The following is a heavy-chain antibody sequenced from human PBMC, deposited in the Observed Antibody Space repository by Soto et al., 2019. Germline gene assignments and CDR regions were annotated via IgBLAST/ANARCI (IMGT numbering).Heavy chain of an antibody. CDR3: AAKGSGYDTDYYYYGMDV. CDR1: GFTFTSSA. J-gene: IGHJ6*02. D-gene: IGHD5-12*01. CDR2: IVVGSGNT. Sequence: SVKVSCKASGFTFTSSAMQWVRQARGQRLEWIGWIVVGSGNTNYAQKYQERVTITRDMSTSTAYMELSSLRSEDTAVYYCAAKGSGYDTDYYYYGMDVWGQGTTVTVSS. V-gene: IGHV1-58*02.